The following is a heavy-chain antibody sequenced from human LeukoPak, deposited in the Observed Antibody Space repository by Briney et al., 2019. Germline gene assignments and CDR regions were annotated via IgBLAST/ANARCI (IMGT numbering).Heavy chain of an antibody. CDR1: GFTFSSYW. Sequence: GGSLRLSCAASGFTFSSYWMSWVRQAPGKGLEWVANINQDGGEKYYVDSVKGRFTISRDNAKNSLYLQMDSLRAEDTAVYYCASIVVVIGTRSFDYWGQGSLVSVSS. V-gene: IGHV3-7*01. CDR2: INQDGGEK. D-gene: IGHD2-15*01. CDR3: ASIVVVIGTRSFDY. J-gene: IGHJ4*02.